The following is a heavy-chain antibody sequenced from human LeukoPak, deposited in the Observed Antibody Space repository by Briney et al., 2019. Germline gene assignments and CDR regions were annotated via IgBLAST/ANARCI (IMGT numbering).Heavy chain of an antibody. D-gene: IGHD2-2*01. CDR2: IYYSGST. J-gene: IGHJ6*03. CDR3: ASTPYCSSTSCYYPRRYYYYYYMDV. CDR1: GGSISSYY. Sequence: SETLSLTCTVSGGSISSYYWSWIRQPPGKGLEWIGYIYYSGSTNYNPSLKSRVTISVDTSKNQFSLKLSSVTAADTAVYYCASTPYCSSTSCYYPRRYYYYYYMDVWGKGTTVTVSS. V-gene: IGHV4-59*12.